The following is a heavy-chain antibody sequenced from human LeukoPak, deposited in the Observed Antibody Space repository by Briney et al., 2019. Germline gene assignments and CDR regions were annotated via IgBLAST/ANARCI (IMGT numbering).Heavy chain of an antibody. V-gene: IGHV1-2*02. J-gene: IGHJ6*02. D-gene: IGHD3-3*01. Sequence: ASVKVSRKASGYTFTGYYMHWVRQAPGQGLEWMGWINPNSGGTNYAQKFQGRVTMTRDTSISTAYMELSRLRSDDTAVYYCARGSFWSGYTWDYYGMDVWGQGTTVTVSS. CDR2: INPNSGGT. CDR3: ARGSFWSGYTWDYYGMDV. CDR1: GYTFTGYY.